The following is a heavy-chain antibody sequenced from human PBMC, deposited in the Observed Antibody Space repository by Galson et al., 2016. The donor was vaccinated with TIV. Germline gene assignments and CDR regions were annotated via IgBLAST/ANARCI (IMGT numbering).Heavy chain of an antibody. J-gene: IGHJ6*02. CDR3: ARTGKYYHYAMDV. CDR1: GFTFSNYN. Sequence: SLRLSCAASGFTFSNYNMNWVRQAPGKGLEWVSSISSTSNYIYYGDPVKGRFTISRDNAENSLHLHMNSLRAEDTAIYFCARTGKYYHYAMDVWAKGPRSPSP. D-gene: IGHD7-27*01. V-gene: IGHV3-21*01. CDR2: ISSTSNYI.